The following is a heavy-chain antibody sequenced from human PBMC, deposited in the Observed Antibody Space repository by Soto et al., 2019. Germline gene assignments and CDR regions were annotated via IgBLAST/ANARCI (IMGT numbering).Heavy chain of an antibody. V-gene: IGHV3-74*01. CDR2: IDTDGSTT. D-gene: IGHD2-15*01. Sequence: EVHLVESGGAVVQPGGSLRLSCATSGFTFSNYWMHWVRQVPGRGLVWVSRIDTDGSTTSYADFAKGRFTISRDNAKSSMSLQMNSLRAEETAIYYCACSRRPARLGPTGASDYWGQGNLVTVSS. CDR1: GFTFSNYW. CDR3: ACSRRPARLGPTGASDY. J-gene: IGHJ4*02.